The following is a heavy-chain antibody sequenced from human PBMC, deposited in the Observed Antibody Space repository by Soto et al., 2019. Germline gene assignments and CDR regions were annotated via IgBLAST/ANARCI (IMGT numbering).Heavy chain of an antibody. CDR3: ARKVPGSTSRPDYWYFDL. CDR2: ISGGGDAA. D-gene: IGHD3-10*01. CDR1: GFTFINFA. V-gene: IGHV3-23*01. J-gene: IGHJ2*01. Sequence: EVQLLESGGGLVQPGGSLRLSCAGSGFTFINFAMNWVRQAPGKGLAWVSTISGGGDAAFFADSGRGRFTISRDNSKDPVTLQMNSLGVDDTAVYYCARKVPGSTSRPDYWYFDLWGRGTLVTVSS.